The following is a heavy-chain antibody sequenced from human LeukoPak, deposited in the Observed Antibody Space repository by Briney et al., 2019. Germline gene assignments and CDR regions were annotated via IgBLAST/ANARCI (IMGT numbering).Heavy chain of an antibody. D-gene: IGHD6-13*01. CDR3: ARDIVAAGYVDY. CDR1: GFTFSSYS. V-gene: IGHV3-21*01. CDR2: ISSSSSYI. J-gene: IGHJ4*02. Sequence: GRSLRLSCAASGFTFSSYSMNWVRQAPGKGLEWVSSISSSSSYIYYADSVKGRFTISRDNAKNSLYLQMNSLRAEDTAVYYCARDIVAAGYVDYWGQGTLVTVSS.